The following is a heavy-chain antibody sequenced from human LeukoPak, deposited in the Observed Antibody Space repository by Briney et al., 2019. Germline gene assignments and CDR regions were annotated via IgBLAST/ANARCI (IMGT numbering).Heavy chain of an antibody. CDR3: ARDGIQLWLKAADAFDI. D-gene: IGHD5-18*01. J-gene: IGHJ3*02. CDR2: ICAYNGNT. V-gene: IGHV1-18*01. Sequence: ASVKVSCKASVYTFTSYGLSWVRQAPGQGVEWVGWICAYNGNTNYAQKLQGRVTMTTDTSTSTAYMELRSLRSDDTAVYYCARDGIQLWLKAADAFDIWGQGTMVTVSS. CDR1: VYTFTSYG.